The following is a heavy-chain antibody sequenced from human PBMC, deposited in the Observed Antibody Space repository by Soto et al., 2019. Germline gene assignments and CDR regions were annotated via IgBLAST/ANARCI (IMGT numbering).Heavy chain of an antibody. V-gene: IGHV4-38-2*01. CDR3: ARRPIFSIHDHFDY. J-gene: IGHJ4*02. D-gene: IGHD3-16*01. Sequence: SETLSLTCAVSGYSITSDYYWGWIRQPPGKGLEWLGSFYHGGSTYYHPSLKGRITISLDTSKNQSSLNLRSLTAADTAVYYCARRPIFSIHDHFDYWGQGTLVTVSS. CDR2: FYHGGST. CDR1: GYSITSDYY.